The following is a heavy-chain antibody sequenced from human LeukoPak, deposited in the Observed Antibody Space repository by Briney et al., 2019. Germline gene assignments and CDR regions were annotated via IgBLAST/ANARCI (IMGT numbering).Heavy chain of an antibody. D-gene: IGHD6-13*01. J-gene: IGHJ5*02. Sequence: GGSLRLSCAASGITFSSYAMHWVRQAPGKGLEWVAVISYDGSNKYYADSVKGRFTISRDNSKNTLYLQMNSLRAEDTAVYYCAKDYAAAVPKYNWFDPWGQGTLVTVSS. CDR1: GITFSSYA. V-gene: IGHV3-30*04. CDR3: AKDYAAAVPKYNWFDP. CDR2: ISYDGSNK.